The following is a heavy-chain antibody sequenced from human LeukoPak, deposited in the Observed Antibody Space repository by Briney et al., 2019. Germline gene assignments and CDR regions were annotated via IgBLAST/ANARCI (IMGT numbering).Heavy chain of an antibody. J-gene: IGHJ6*03. D-gene: IGHD1-26*01. CDR2: IYHSGST. CDR1: GGSISSSNW. V-gene: IGHV4-4*02. CDR3: ARQWGARYYYYYYMDV. Sequence: TTSGTLSLTCAVSGGSISSSNWWSWVRQPPGKGLEWIGEIYHSGSTNYNPSLKSRVTISVDTSKNQFSLKLSSVTAADTAVYYCARQWGARYYYYYYMDVWGKGTTVTVSS.